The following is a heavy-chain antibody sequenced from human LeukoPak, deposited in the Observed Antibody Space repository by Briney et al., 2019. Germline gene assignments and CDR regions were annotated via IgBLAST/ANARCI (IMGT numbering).Heavy chain of an antibody. J-gene: IGHJ6*02. V-gene: IGHV3-48*04. CDR3: ARDYVVATIHYYYYGMDV. CDR2: ISSSSSTI. D-gene: IGHD5-12*01. Sequence: GSLRLSCAASGFTFSSYSMNWVRQAPGKGLEWVSYISSSSSTIYYADSVKGRFTISRDNAKNSLYLQMNSLRAEDTAVYYCARDYVVATIHYYYYGMDVWGQGTTVTASS. CDR1: GFTFSSYS.